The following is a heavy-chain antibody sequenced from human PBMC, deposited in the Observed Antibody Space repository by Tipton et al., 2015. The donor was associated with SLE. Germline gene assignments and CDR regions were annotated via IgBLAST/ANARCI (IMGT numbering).Heavy chain of an antibody. CDR1: GGSFSGYY. CDR3: ARGEMDVFDI. Sequence: TLSLTCAVYGGSFSGYYWSWIRQPPGKGLEWIGEINHSGSTNYNPSLKSRVTISVDMSRNQFSLRLDSVTAADTALYYCARGEMDVFDIWGQGTVVSVSS. J-gene: IGHJ3*02. V-gene: IGHV4-34*01. CDR2: INHSGST.